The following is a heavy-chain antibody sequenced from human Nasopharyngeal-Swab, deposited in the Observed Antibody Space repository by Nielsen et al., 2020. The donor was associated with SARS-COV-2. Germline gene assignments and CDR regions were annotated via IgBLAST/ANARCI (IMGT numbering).Heavy chain of an antibody. J-gene: IGHJ6*02. Sequence: KVSCKASGGTFSSYAISWVRQAPGQGLEWMGGIIPIFGTANYAQKFQGRVTITADESTSTAYMELSSLRSEDTAVYYCANGPLSIAARRGYYYGMDVWGQGTTVTVSS. CDR1: GGTFSSYA. V-gene: IGHV1-69*01. CDR2: IIPIFGTA. CDR3: ANGPLSIAARRGYYYGMDV. D-gene: IGHD6-6*01.